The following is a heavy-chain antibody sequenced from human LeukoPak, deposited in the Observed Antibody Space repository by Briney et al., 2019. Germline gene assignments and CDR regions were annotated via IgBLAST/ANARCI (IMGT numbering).Heavy chain of an antibody. CDR1: GGSISSGDYY. V-gene: IGHV4-30-4*08. Sequence: SQTLSLTCTVSGGSISSGDYYWSWIRQPPGKGLEWSGYIYYSGSTYYNPSLKSRVTISVDTSKNQFSLKLSSVTAADTAVYYCARGVVVVPAIGHPDYWGQGTLVSVSS. CDR2: IYYSGST. CDR3: ARGVVVVPAIGHPDY. J-gene: IGHJ4*02. D-gene: IGHD2-2*01.